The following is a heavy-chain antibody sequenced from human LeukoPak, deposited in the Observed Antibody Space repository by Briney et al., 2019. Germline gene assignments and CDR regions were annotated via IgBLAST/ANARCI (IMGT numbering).Heavy chain of an antibody. J-gene: IGHJ3*02. V-gene: IGHV4-59*08. CDR3: ARYEEYYYDSSGYSHNAFDI. CDR2: IYYSGST. Sequence: SETLSLTCTVSGGSISSYYWSWIRQPPGKGLEWIGYIYYSGSTNYNPSLKSRVTISVDTSKNQFSLKLSSVTAADTAVYYCARYEEYYYDSSGYSHNAFDIWGQGTMVTVSS. CDR1: GGSISSYY. D-gene: IGHD3-22*01.